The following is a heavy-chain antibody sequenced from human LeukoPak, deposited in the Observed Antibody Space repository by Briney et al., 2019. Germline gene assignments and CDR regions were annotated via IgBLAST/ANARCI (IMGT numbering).Heavy chain of an antibody. J-gene: IGHJ4*02. CDR1: GFSFSTYG. V-gene: IGHV3-33*01. Sequence: PGRYLRLSCAASGFSFSTYGMHWVRQAPGKGLEWVALIRYDETNTYYADSVKGRFTISRDNSKNTLYLQMSSLRAEDTAVYYCARDLNKGARGDYWGQGTLVTVSP. CDR2: IRYDETNT. D-gene: IGHD2/OR15-2a*01. CDR3: ARDLNKGARGDY.